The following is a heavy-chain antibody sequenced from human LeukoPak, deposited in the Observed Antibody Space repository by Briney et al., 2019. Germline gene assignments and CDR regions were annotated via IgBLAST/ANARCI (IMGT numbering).Heavy chain of an antibody. CDR1: GGPFDHHY. J-gene: IGHJ4*02. CDR2: VFYAGSA. CDR3: ASRPAGSTWYGVFDY. V-gene: IGHV4-59*11. Sequence: ETLCRTCAVSGGPFDHHYWSWIRQPPGKGLEWIGYVFYAGSANYDPSLKSRVTMSLDPSRDQFSLSLTSVTAADTAIYYCASRPAGSTWYGVFDYWSQGTLVTVSS. D-gene: IGHD6-13*01.